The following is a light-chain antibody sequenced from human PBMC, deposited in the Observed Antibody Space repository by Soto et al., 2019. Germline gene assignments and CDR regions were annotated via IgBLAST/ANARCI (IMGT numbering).Light chain of an antibody. V-gene: IGKV1-5*01. Sequence: DIQMTQSPSTLPASVGDRVTISCRASQSIDRWLAWYQQRPGKAPKXLIYHASSLETGVPSRFSGSGSGTDLTITISCLQSEDCETYYGQQYYSYPKTFGQGTKVDIK. CDR3: QQYYSYPKT. CDR1: QSIDRW. J-gene: IGKJ1*01. CDR2: HAS.